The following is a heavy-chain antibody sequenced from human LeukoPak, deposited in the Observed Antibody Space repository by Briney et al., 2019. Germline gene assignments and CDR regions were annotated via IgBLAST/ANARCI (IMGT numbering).Heavy chain of an antibody. CDR3: ASGSSLDGSSGWPTHYY. J-gene: IGHJ4*02. CDR1: GYTFTGCY. Sequence: GASVKVSCKASGYTFTGCYMHWVRQAPGQGLEWMGCINPNSGGTHYAQKFQGRVTMTRDTSISTAYMELSSLRSDDTALYYCASGSSLDGSSGWPTHYYWGQGVLVTVSS. CDR2: INPNSGGT. V-gene: IGHV1-2*02. D-gene: IGHD6-19*01.